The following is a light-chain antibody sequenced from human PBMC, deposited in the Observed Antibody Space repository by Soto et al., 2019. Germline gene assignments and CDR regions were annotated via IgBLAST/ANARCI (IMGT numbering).Light chain of an antibody. CDR3: QQDNNWPPWT. Sequence: EIVMTQSPATLSVSPGERATLSCRASQSVSSNLAWYQQKPVQAPRLLIYGASTRATGIPARFSGSGSGTEFTLTISSLQSEDFAVYYCQQDNNWPPWTVGQGTKVDIK. CDR1: QSVSSN. J-gene: IGKJ1*01. CDR2: GAS. V-gene: IGKV3-15*01.